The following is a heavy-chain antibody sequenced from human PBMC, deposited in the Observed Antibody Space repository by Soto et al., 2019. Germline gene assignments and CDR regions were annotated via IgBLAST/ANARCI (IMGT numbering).Heavy chain of an antibody. CDR2: SSASNGDT. Sequence: QVQLVPSGAEVKKPGASVNVSCKASGYTFSRYGIVWVRQAPGQVLEWMGRSSASNGDTRYAQNFQGRVTMATHTSTTTAYMELRSLTSADTAVYYCARDIACSVTSFPLNYWGQGTVVTASS. CDR1: GYTFSRYG. CDR3: ARDIACSVTSFPLNY. D-gene: IGHD2-2*01. J-gene: IGHJ4*02. V-gene: IGHV1-18*01.